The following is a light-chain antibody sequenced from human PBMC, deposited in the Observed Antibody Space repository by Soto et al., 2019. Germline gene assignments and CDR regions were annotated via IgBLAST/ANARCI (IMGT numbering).Light chain of an antibody. CDR1: QSVSNTY. CDR3: QQYGTSEII. CDR2: DTS. Sequence: EIVLTQSPGTLSLSPGERATLSCRTSQSVSNTYVAWYQQKPGQAPRLLIYDTSSRVTGIPDRFSGSGSGTDFTLTISRLEPEDFAVFYCQQYGTSEIIFGQGTRLEIK. J-gene: IGKJ5*01. V-gene: IGKV3-20*01.